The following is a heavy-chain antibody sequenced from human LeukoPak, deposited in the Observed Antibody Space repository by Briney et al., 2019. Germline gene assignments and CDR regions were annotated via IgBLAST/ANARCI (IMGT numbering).Heavy chain of an antibody. V-gene: IGHV3-30*18. D-gene: IGHD4-17*01. CDR1: GFTFSIYG. CDR2: ISYDGRNQ. CDR3: AKGSAYGDYYYYGMDV. Sequence: GRSLRLSCAASGFTFSIYGMHWVRQAPGKGLEWVAVISYDGRNQYYADSAKGRFTISRDNSENTLYLQMNSLIPEDTAVYYCAKGSAYGDYYYYGMDVWGQGTTVTVSS. J-gene: IGHJ6*02.